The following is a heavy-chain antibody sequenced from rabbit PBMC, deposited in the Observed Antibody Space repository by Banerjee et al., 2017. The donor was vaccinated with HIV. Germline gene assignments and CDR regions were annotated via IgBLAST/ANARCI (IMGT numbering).Heavy chain of an antibody. CDR2: INTSSGNT. Sequence: QEQLVESGGGLVQPEGSLTLTCTASGPTLSRYYICWVRQAPGKGLEWIGCINTSSGNTVYASWAKGRFTISKTSSTTVTLQMTSLTAADTATYFCARDLAGVIGWNFNLWGQGTLVTVS. V-gene: IGHV1S45*01. D-gene: IGHD4-1*01. CDR3: ARDLAGVIGWNFNL. CDR1: GPTLSRYY. J-gene: IGHJ4*01.